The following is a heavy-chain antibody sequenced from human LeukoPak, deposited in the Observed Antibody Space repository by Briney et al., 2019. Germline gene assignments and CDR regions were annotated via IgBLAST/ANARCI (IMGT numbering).Heavy chain of an antibody. Sequence: PGGSLRLSCAAFGFTVSSNYMSWVRQAPGKGLEWVSVIFGGGGTYYGDSVRGRFTISRDNSKNTLYLQMNSLRAEDTAVYYCARGCGSASCPYFFDNWGQGTLVTVSS. CDR2: IFGGGGT. D-gene: IGHD2-2*01. CDR1: GFTVSSNY. CDR3: ARGCGSASCPYFFDN. J-gene: IGHJ4*02. V-gene: IGHV3-53*01.